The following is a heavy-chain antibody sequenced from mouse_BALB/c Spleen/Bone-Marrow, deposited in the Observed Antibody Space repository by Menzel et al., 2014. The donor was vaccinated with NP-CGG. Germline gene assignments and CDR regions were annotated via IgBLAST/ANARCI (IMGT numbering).Heavy chain of an antibody. CDR1: GFSFRDSC. J-gene: IGHJ4*01. CDR3: ARDARRDAMDY. Sequence: EVQRVESGGGLVQPGGSLILSCATSGFSFRDSCMEWVRQPPGKRLEWIAASRNKANDYTTEYSASVKGRFIVSRDTSQSILYLQMNALRAEDTAIYYCARDARRDAMDYWGQGTSVTVSS. V-gene: IGHV7-1*02. CDR2: SRNKANDYTT.